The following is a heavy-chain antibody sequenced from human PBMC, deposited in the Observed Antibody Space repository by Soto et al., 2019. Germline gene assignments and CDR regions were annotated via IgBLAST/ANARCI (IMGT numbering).Heavy chain of an antibody. J-gene: IGHJ6*02. Sequence: SETLSLTCTVSGGSITSYYWTWIRQPPGQGLEWIGYISDIGSTSYNPSLTSRVTMLVDTSKKQFSLKLSSVTEADSAVYFCARSIPDSRGGGMDVWGQGATVTVSS. V-gene: IGHV4-59*01. CDR2: ISDIGST. D-gene: IGHD3-10*01. CDR3: ARSIPDSRGGGMDV. CDR1: GGSITSYY.